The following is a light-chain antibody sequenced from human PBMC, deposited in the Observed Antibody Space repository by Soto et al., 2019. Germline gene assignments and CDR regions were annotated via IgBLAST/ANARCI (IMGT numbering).Light chain of an antibody. CDR3: SSFTSAYTFV. CDR2: EVS. CDR1: SSDVGGYNY. Sequence: SALTQPASVSWSAGQSIAISCTGTSSDVGGYNYVSWYQQHPGKAPKLLLSEVSKRPSGVSDRFSGSKSGNTASLTISGLQTQDEADYYCSSFTSAYTFVFGTGTKVTVL. J-gene: IGLJ1*01. V-gene: IGLV2-14*01.